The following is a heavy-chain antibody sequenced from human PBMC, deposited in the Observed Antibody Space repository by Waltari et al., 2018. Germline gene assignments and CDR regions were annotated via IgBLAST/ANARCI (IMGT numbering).Heavy chain of an antibody. CDR1: GYSISSGYY. J-gene: IGHJ4*02. V-gene: IGHV4-38-2*01. D-gene: IGHD2-21*01. Sequence: QVQLQESGPGLVKPSETLSLTCAVSGYSISSGYYRGWIRQPPGKGLEWIGSIYHSGSTYYNPSLKSRVTISVDTSKNQFSLKLSSVTAADTAVYYCARQSFIVVVMYWGQGTLVTVSS. CDR3: ARQSFIVVVMY. CDR2: IYHSGST.